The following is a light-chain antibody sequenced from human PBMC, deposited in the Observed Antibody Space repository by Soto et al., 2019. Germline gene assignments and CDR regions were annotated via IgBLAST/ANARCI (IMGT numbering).Light chain of an antibody. CDR1: QSLVYSDGNTH. J-gene: IGKJ1*01. CDR2: KVS. CDR3: MQATHWPRT. V-gene: IGKV2-30*01. Sequence: DVVMIQSPLSLPVTLGQPASISCRTSQSLVYSDGNTHLNWFHQRPGQSPRRLIYKVSNRDTGVPDRFSDSGSGTDFTLKNSRVEVQDVGLYYCMQATHWPRTFGQGTTVEIK.